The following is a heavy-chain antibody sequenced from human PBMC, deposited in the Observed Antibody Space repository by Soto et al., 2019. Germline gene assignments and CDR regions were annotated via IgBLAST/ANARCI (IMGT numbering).Heavy chain of an antibody. Sequence: EVQLVESGGGLVQPGGSLRLSCAASGFTFSSYWMHWVRQAPGKGLMWVSRINRDGSTTSYADSVKGRFTIYRDNAKNTLYLQMNSLRAEDTAVYYCARDEDSSGWYYFDYWGQGTLVTVSS. J-gene: IGHJ4*02. CDR3: ARDEDSSGWYYFDY. D-gene: IGHD6-19*01. CDR2: INRDGSTT. V-gene: IGHV3-74*01. CDR1: GFTFSSYW.